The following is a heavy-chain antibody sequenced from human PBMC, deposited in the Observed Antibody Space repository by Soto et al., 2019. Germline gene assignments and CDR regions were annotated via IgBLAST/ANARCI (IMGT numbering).Heavy chain of an antibody. Sequence: RLSCAASGFTFSDYYMSWIRQAPGKGLEWVSYISSSGSTIYYADSVKGRFTISRDNAKNSLYLQMNSLRDEDTAVYYCARSAEYDSSGYYYLNWFDPWGQGTLVTVSS. D-gene: IGHD3-22*01. V-gene: IGHV3-11*04. CDR1: GFTFSDYY. CDR2: ISSSGSTI. J-gene: IGHJ5*02. CDR3: ARSAEYDSSGYYYLNWFDP.